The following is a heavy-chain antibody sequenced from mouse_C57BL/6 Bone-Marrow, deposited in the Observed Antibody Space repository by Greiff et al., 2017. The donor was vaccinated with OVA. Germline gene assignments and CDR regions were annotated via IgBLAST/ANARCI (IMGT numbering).Heavy chain of an antibody. CDR3: ARPLLLLRYPMDY. D-gene: IGHD1-1*01. J-gene: IGHJ4*01. CDR2: IHPNSGST. CDR1: GYTFTSYW. Sequence: VQLQQPGAELVKPGASVKLSCKASGYTFTSYWMHWVKQRPGQGLEWIGMIHPNSGSTNYNEKFKSKATLTVDKSSSTAYMQLSSLTSDDSAVYYCARPLLLLRYPMDYWGQGTSVTVSS. V-gene: IGHV1-64*01.